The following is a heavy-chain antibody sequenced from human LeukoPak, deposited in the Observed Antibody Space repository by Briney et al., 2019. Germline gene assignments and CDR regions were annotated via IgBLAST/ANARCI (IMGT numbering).Heavy chain of an antibody. D-gene: IGHD3-3*01. CDR1: GGTFSSYA. V-gene: IGHV1-69*05. CDR3: ASRGVGVTIFGVVIRPLDYYYMDV. J-gene: IGHJ6*03. CDR2: IIPIFGTA. Sequence: ASVEVSCKASGGTFSSYAISWVRQAPGQGLEWMGGIIPIFGTANYAQKFQGRVTITTDESTSTAYMELSSLRSEDTAVYYCASRGVGVTIFGVVIRPLDYYYMDVWGKGTTVTVSS.